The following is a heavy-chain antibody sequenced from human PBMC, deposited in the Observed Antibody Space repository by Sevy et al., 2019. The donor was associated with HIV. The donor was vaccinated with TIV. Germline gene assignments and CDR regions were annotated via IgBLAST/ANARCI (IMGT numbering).Heavy chain of an antibody. CDR3: ARTYDTGGYFLFYFDD. D-gene: IGHD3-22*01. V-gene: IGHV1-69*13. J-gene: IGHJ4*02. CDR2: IIPIFGTT. Sequence: ASVKVSCKASGGTFSNYAITWVRQAPGQGLEWMGGIIPIFGTTNYAQKFQGRVTITADDSTSTAYMDLNSLRSEDTAVYYCARTYDTGGYFLFYFDDWGQGTLVTVSS. CDR1: GGTFSNYA.